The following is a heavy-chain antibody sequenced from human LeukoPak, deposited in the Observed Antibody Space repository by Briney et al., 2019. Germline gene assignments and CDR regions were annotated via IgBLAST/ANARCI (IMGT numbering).Heavy chain of an antibody. CDR2: IIPMHGIT. D-gene: IGHD2-15*01. Sequence: SVKVSCKASGGSFSNYAISWVRQAPGQGLEWMGRIIPMHGITNYAQKFRGRVTITADKSTSTAYMELSSLRSDDTAVYYCARDLPYCSGGSCYPPGGDYGMDVWGQGTTVTVSS. CDR3: ARDLPYCSGGSCYPPGGDYGMDV. CDR1: GGSFSNYA. V-gene: IGHV1-69*04. J-gene: IGHJ6*02.